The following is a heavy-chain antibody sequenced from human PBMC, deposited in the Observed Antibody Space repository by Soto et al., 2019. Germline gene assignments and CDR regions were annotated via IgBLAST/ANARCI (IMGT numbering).Heavy chain of an antibody. CDR3: ARGEPIAAAGNNWFDP. D-gene: IGHD6-13*01. CDR1: GGTFSSYA. V-gene: IGHV1-69*13. Sequence: SVKVSCKASGGTFSSYAISWVRQAPGQGLEWMGGIIPIFGTANYAQKFQGRVTITADESTSTAYMELSSLRSEDTAVYYCARGEPIAAAGNNWFDPWGQGTLVTVSS. CDR2: IIPIFGTA. J-gene: IGHJ5*02.